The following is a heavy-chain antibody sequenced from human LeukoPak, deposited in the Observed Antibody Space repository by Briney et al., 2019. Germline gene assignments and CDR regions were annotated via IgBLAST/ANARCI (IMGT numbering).Heavy chain of an antibody. V-gene: IGHV4-4*07. D-gene: IGHD6-13*01. Sequence: SETLSLTCTVSGGSISSYYWSCIRQPAGKGLEWIGRIYTSGSTNYNPSLKSRVTMSVDTSKNQFSLKLSSVTAADTAVYYCARCIAAAGTLDYWGQGTLVTVSS. CDR1: GGSISSYY. J-gene: IGHJ4*02. CDR3: ARCIAAAGTLDY. CDR2: IYTSGST.